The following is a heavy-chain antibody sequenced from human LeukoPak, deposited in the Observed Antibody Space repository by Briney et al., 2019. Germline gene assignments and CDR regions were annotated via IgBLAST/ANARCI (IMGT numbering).Heavy chain of an antibody. Sequence: PSETLSLTCAVYGGSFSGYYWSWIRQPPGKGLEWIGEINHSGSTSYNPSLKSRVTISVDTSKNQFSLKLSSVTAADTAVYYCARTLAAGSYYYYYGMDVWGQGTTVTVSS. CDR1: GGSFSGYY. CDR2: INHSGST. J-gene: IGHJ6*02. V-gene: IGHV4-34*01. CDR3: ARTLAAGSYYYYYGMDV. D-gene: IGHD6-13*01.